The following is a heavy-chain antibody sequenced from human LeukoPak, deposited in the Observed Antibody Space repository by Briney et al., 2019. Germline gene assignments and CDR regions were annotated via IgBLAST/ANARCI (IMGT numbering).Heavy chain of an antibody. Sequence: ASVKVSCKASGGTFSSYAISWVRQAPGQGLEWMGRIIPIFGTANYAQKFQGRVTITTDESTSTAYMELSSLRSEHTAVYYCARNKYYDCWSGYYELDYWGQGTLVTVSS. CDR1: GGTFSSYA. D-gene: IGHD3-3*01. V-gene: IGHV1-69*05. CDR3: ARNKYYDCWSGYYELDY. CDR2: IIPIFGTA. J-gene: IGHJ4*02.